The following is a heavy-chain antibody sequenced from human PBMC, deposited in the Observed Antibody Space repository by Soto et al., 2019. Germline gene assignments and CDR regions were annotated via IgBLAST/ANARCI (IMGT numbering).Heavy chain of an antibody. V-gene: IGHV3-30*03. J-gene: IGHJ6*02. D-gene: IGHD6-13*01. CDR2: VSYDGSNK. CDR1: GFSFSTYG. Sequence: GGSLRLSCAASGFSFSTYGMHWVRQAPGKGLEWVAVVSYDGSNKYYADSVKGRFTISRDNSKNTLSLQMNSLRGEDTAVYYCARDPNPAAGAYYYHYGMDVWGQGTTVTVSS. CDR3: ARDPNPAAGAYYYHYGMDV.